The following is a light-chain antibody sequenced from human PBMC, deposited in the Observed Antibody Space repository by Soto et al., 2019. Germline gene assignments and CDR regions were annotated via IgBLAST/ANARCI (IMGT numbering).Light chain of an antibody. Sequence: QSALTQPASVSGSPGQSVTISCTGTRSDIGDSNFISWYQHSPGKAPRLLIYQVNNRPSGVSGRFSGSKAGNTASLTISGLLDDDEADYFCASFRSGTILVFGSGTKLTVL. CDR2: QVN. CDR1: RSDIGDSNF. J-gene: IGLJ6*01. CDR3: ASFRSGTILV. V-gene: IGLV2-14*01.